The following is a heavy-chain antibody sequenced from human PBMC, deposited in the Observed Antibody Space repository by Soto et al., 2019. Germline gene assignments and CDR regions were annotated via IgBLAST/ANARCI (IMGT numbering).Heavy chain of an antibody. Sequence: SETLSLTGTVSADSVSSDYYCWTWIRQPPGKGLEWIGYICSGGSTNYNPSLKGRVTISLDTSRNQFSLKLTSVTAADTAVYYCARPIRGYSRAFNYCGQGMLVTVSS. V-gene: IGHV4-61*01. D-gene: IGHD5-18*01. CDR3: ARPIRGYSRAFNY. CDR1: ADSVSSDYYC. CDR2: ICSGGST. J-gene: IGHJ4*02.